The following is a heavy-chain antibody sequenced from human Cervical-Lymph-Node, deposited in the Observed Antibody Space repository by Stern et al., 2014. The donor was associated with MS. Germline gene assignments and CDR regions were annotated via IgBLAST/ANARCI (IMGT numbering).Heavy chain of an antibody. CDR2: IYSGGST. CDR3: ARVRYNWNSVDY. CDR1: GDSISTYY. Sequence: VQLVESGPGLVKPSETLSLTCTVSGDSISTYYWSWIRQPPGKGLEWIGYIYSGGSTSYNPSLNSRVTISLDTSKNQFSLRLTSVTAADTAVYYCARVRYNWNSVDYWGQGALVTVSS. J-gene: IGHJ4*02. V-gene: IGHV4-59*01. D-gene: IGHD1-7*01.